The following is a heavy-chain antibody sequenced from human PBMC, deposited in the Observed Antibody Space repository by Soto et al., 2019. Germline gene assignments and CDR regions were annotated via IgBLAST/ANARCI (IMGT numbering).Heavy chain of an antibody. D-gene: IGHD3-3*01. Sequence: QVQLVQSGAEVKKPGSSVKVSCKASGGTFSSYAISWVRQAPGQGLGWMGGIIPIFGTANYAQKFQGRVTLTADXXTXTXXMELSSLRSEDTAVYYCARDLSPRITIFGVATFDPWGQGTLVTVSS. CDR1: GGTFSSYA. J-gene: IGHJ5*02. CDR3: ARDLSPRITIFGVATFDP. CDR2: IIPIFGTA. V-gene: IGHV1-69*12.